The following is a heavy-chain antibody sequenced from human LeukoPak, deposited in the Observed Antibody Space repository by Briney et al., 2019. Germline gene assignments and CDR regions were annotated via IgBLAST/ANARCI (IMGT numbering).Heavy chain of an antibody. CDR1: GFTFSSYW. CDR3: VRAGGSSWSDF. J-gene: IGHJ4*02. V-gene: IGHV3-7*01. D-gene: IGHD6-13*01. Sequence: GGSLRLSCAASGFTFSSYWMSWVRQSPGKGLEWVANINQDGSEDHYVDSVKGRFTISRDNAKNSVFVQMNGLRVEDTAVYYCVRAGGSSWSDFWGQGTLVTVSS. CDR2: INQDGSED.